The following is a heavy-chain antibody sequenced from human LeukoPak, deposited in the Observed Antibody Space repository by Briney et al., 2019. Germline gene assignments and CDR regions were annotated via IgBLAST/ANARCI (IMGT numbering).Heavy chain of an antibody. Sequence: GGSLRLSCAASGFTFSSYWMHWVRQDPVRGLLWVSRINGDGSSTDYADSEKGRFTISRDNAKNTVYLQMNSLKAEDTAVYYCVRVYSSGYRLDYWGQGTLVTVSS. CDR2: INGDGSST. V-gene: IGHV3-74*01. CDR1: GFTFSSYW. CDR3: VRVYSSGYRLDY. D-gene: IGHD3-22*01. J-gene: IGHJ4*02.